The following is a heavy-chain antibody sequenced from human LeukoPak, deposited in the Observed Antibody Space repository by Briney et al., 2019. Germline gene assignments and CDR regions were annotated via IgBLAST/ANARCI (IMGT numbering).Heavy chain of an antibody. Sequence: GGSLRLPCAPSGFAVSSNYMSWVRQAPGKAMEWVSVIYSSGATYYADSVRGRFTISRDNSKNTLYLQMNSLRVEDMALYYCARDSISSGSMDLWGQRTLATVS. CDR3: ARDSISSGSMDL. CDR1: GFAVSSNY. V-gene: IGHV3-53*01. CDR2: IYSSGAT. D-gene: IGHD3-22*01. J-gene: IGHJ4*02.